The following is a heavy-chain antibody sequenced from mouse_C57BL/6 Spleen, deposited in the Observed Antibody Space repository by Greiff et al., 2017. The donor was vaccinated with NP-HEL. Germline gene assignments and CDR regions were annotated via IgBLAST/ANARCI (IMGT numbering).Heavy chain of an antibody. CDR3: ARVRWDY. Sequence: EVQLQQSGAELVKPGASVKLSCTASGFNITDYYMHWVKQRTEQGLEWIGRIDPEDGETKYAAKFQGKATITADTSSNTAYLQRSSLTSEDTAVYYCARVRWDYWGQGTTLTVSS. CDR1: GFNITDYY. CDR2: IDPEDGET. J-gene: IGHJ2*01. V-gene: IGHV14-2*01.